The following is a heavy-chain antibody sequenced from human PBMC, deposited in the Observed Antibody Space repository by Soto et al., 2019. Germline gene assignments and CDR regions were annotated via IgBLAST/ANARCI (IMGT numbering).Heavy chain of an antibody. CDR3: ARDLTVFGVLNGDSPMDV. Sequence: GGSLRLSCAGSGFSFSNHVMHWVRQAPGKRLEWVAVISYDGGNAYYAESVKGRFTVSRDNSKNTMYIEMSSVRGDDTAVYYCARDLTVFGVLNGDSPMDVWGQGTTVTVSS. V-gene: IGHV3-30*03. D-gene: IGHD3-3*01. CDR1: GFSFSNHV. J-gene: IGHJ6*02. CDR2: ISYDGGNA.